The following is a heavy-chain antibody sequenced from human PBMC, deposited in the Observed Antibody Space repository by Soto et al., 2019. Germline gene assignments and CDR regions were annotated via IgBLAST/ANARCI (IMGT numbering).Heavy chain of an antibody. V-gene: IGHV3-33*01. Sequence: QVRLVESGGGVVQPGRSLTLSCAASGFTFSAYGIHWVRQAPGKGLEWMTLIWFDGSNKLYGDAVKGRFTISRDNSKDTVYLQMSSLRAEDKAVYYCVIGSRISGWEYSFDYWGPGTMVTISS. CDR1: GFTFSAYG. CDR3: VIGSRISGWEYSFDY. J-gene: IGHJ4*02. D-gene: IGHD6-19*01. CDR2: IWFDGSNK.